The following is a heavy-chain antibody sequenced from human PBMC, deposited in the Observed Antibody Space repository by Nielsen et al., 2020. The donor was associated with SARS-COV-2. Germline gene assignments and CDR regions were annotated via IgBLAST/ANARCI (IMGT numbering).Heavy chain of an antibody. CDR1: EFTFSTYS. D-gene: IGHD3-10*02. J-gene: IGHJ4*02. Sequence: GESLKISCAASEFTFSTYSMNWVRQAPGKGLEWVAQISKDGTIKDYADSVKDRFTISRDDSKNTIFLEMSGLTADDTAVYFCTRLPPTMYYFHFWGQGTQVTVSS. CDR3: TRLPPTMYYFHF. CDR2: ISKDGTIK. V-gene: IGHV3-33*08.